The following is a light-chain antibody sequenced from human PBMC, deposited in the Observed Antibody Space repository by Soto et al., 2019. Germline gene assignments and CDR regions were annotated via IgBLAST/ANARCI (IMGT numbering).Light chain of an antibody. V-gene: IGLV2-23*01. CDR3: CSYAGSSTYYV. Sequence: QSALTQPASVSGSPGQSITISCTGTSSDVGSYNLVSWYRQHPGKAPKLMIYEGSKRPSGVSNRFSGSKSGNTASLTISGLQAEDEADYYCCSYAGSSTYYVFGTGTKVTV. CDR2: EGS. CDR1: SSDVGSYNL. J-gene: IGLJ1*01.